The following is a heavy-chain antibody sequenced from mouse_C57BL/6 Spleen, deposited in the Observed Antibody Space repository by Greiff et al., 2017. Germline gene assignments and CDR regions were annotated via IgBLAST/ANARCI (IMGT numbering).Heavy chain of an antibody. CDR2: ISDGGSYT. CDR1: GFTFSSYA. CDR3: ARVVSEDYDPYYAMDY. Sequence: EVQLVESGGGLVKPGGSLKLSCAASGFTFSSYAMSWVRQTPEKGLEWVATISDGGSYTSYPDNVTGRFTISRDNATNHLYLQMSHLKTEDTAVYYCARVVSEDYDPYYAMDYWGQGTSVTVSS. V-gene: IGHV5-4*01. J-gene: IGHJ4*01. D-gene: IGHD6-2*01.